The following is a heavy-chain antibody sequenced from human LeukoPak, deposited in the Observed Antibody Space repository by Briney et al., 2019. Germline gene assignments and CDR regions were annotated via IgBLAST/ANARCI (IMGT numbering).Heavy chain of an antibody. V-gene: IGHV3-23*01. CDR2: INGGGDDT. CDR3: AKDRFDSGWRLNDY. Sequence: GGSLRLSCPASGFIFSTCAMNWVRHSPGKGLEWVSGINGGGDDTYYADSVKGRFTISRDNSKNTLSLQMNSLRVEDTAIYYCAKDRFDSGWRLNDYWGQGTLVTVSS. D-gene: IGHD6-19*01. J-gene: IGHJ4*02. CDR1: GFIFSTCA.